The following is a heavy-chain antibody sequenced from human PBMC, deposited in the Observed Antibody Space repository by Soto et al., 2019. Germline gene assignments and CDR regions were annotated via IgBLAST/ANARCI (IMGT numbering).Heavy chain of an antibody. Sequence: LRLSCAASGFTFSSYAMSWVRQAPGKGLEWVSAISGSGGSTYYADSVKGRFTISRDNSKNTLYLQMNSLRAEDTAVYYCAKDIEPSGSYYWPAFDIWGQGTMVTVSS. CDR1: GFTFSSYA. CDR2: ISGSGGST. V-gene: IGHV3-23*01. D-gene: IGHD1-26*01. CDR3: AKDIEPSGSYYWPAFDI. J-gene: IGHJ3*02.